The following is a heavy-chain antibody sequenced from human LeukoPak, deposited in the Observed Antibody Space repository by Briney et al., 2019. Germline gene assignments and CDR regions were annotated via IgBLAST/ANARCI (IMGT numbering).Heavy chain of an antibody. CDR2: ISGSGGST. CDR3: AKDRAMVHDY. CDR1: GFTVSSNY. J-gene: IGHJ4*02. Sequence: GGSLRLSCAASGFTVSSNYMSWVRQAPGKGLEWVSAISGSGGSTYYADSVKGRFTISRDNSKNTLYLQMNSLRAEDTAVYYCAKDRAMVHDYWGQGTLVTVSS. V-gene: IGHV3-23*01. D-gene: IGHD3-10*01.